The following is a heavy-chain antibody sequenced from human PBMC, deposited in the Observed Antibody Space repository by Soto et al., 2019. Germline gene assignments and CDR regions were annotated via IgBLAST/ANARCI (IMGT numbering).Heavy chain of an antibody. D-gene: IGHD6-13*01. CDR3: ARDGTDPHLDAFDI. CDR2: ISSSSSYT. J-gene: IGHJ3*02. V-gene: IGHV3-21*01. CDR1: GFTFSSYS. Sequence: EVQLVESGGGLVKPGGSLRLSCAASGFTFSSYSMNWVRQAPGKGLEWVSSISSSSSYTYYADSVKGRFTISRDNAKNSLYLQMNSLRAEDTAVYYCARDGTDPHLDAFDIWGQGTMVTVSS.